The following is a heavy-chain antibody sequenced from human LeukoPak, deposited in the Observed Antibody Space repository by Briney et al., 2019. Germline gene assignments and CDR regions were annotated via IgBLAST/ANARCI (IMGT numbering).Heavy chain of an antibody. D-gene: IGHD3-10*01. Sequence: SETLSLTCTVSVGSINNFYWSWIRQPPGGGLEWIGYIYYSGTTNYNPSLESRVTISVDTSKNQFSLKLTSVTAADTAVYYCARLARLTLIRGVTGYHSLGVWDKGTKVTVSS. J-gene: IGHJ6*04. CDR3: ARLARLTLIRGVTGYHSLGV. CDR1: VGSINNFY. CDR2: IYYSGTT. V-gene: IGHV4-59*01.